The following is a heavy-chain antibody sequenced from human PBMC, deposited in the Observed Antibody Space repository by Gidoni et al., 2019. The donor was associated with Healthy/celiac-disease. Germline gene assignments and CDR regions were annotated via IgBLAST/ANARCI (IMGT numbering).Heavy chain of an antibody. V-gene: IGHV3-53*01. J-gene: IGHJ4*02. CDR1: GFTVSSNY. CDR3: ARSYGSGSYRW. Sequence: QPSGSLRLSCSASGFTVSSNYMSWVRQAPGKGLEWVSVIYSGGSTYDADSVKGRFTISRDNSKNTLYLQMNSLRAEDTAVYYCARSYGSGSYRWWGQGTLVTVSS. CDR2: IYSGGST. D-gene: IGHD3-10*01.